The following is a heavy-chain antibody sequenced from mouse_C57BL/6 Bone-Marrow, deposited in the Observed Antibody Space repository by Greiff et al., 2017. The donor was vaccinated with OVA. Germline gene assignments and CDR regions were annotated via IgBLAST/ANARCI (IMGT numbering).Heavy chain of an antibody. Sequence: QVQLKQPGAELVKPGASVKMSCKASGYTFTSYWITWVKQRPGQGLEWIGDIYPGSGSTNYNEKFKSKATLTVDTSSSTAYMQLSSLTSEDSAVYYCARAKPLLTTVAPFAYWGQGTLVTVSA. J-gene: IGHJ3*01. CDR2: IYPGSGST. CDR3: ARAKPLLTTVAPFAY. CDR1: GYTFTSYW. V-gene: IGHV1-55*01. D-gene: IGHD1-1*01.